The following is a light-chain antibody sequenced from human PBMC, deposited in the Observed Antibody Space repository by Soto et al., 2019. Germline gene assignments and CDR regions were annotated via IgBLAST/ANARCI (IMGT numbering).Light chain of an antibody. Sequence: EIVLTQSPGTLSLSPGERATLSCRASQSVSSSYLAWYQQKPGQAPRLLIYGASSQATGIPDRFSGSGSGTDFTLTISRLEPEDFVVYSCQQYGSSPRTFGQGTKLEIK. CDR3: QQYGSSPRT. CDR1: QSVSSSY. J-gene: IGKJ2*01. CDR2: GAS. V-gene: IGKV3-20*01.